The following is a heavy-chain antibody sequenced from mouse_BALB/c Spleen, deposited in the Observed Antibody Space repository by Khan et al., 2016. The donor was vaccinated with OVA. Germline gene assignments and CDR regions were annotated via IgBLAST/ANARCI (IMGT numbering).Heavy chain of an antibody. J-gene: IGHJ3*01. CDR3: ARRGYDYGRGALFAY. Sequence: QVQLKQSGPGLVQPSQSLSITCTVSGFSLSNYSVHWVRQSPGKGLEWLGVIWSAGSTDYNAAFISRLTISKDNSRGQVFLKLNGLQPNDTAIYYCARRGYDYGRGALFAYWGQGTLVTVSA. D-gene: IGHD2-4*01. CDR1: GFSLSNYS. V-gene: IGHV2-2*02. CDR2: IWSAGST.